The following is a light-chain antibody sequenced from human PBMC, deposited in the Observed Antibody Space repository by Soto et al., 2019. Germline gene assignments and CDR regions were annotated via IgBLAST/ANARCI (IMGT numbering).Light chain of an antibody. Sequence: IQMTQSPSSVSASVGDTVTLSCQTSHGVSGWLAWYQQKPGKAPTLLIYTGSHLQSGVPSRFSGSGSGTDFSLAITNLQPEDFATYFCQQGKTFPFTFGPGTKVEVK. CDR2: TGS. CDR3: QQGKTFPFT. CDR1: HGVSGW. V-gene: IGKV1-12*01. J-gene: IGKJ3*01.